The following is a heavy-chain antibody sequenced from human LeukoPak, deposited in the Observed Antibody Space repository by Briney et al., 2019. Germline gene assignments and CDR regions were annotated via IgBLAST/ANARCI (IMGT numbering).Heavy chain of an antibody. CDR2: IYTRGST. Sequence: SETLSLTCTVSGGSINNYYWSWIRQPAGKGLECIGRIYTRGSTNYNPSLKSRVTMSVDTSKNQFSLKLTSVTAADTAVYYCARGRFCGADFSSGGDVFDIWGQGTMVSVS. V-gene: IGHV4-4*07. CDR3: ARGRFCGADFSSGGDVFDI. D-gene: IGHD2-21*02. J-gene: IGHJ3*02. CDR1: GGSINNYY.